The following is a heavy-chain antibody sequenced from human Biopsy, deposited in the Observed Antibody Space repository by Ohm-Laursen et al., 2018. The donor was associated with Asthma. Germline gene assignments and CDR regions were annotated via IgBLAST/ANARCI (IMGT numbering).Heavy chain of an antibody. Sequence: SLRLSCAASGFTVSRDHMFWVRQAPGKGLEWVSVSYSGGTSHTADSVRGRFTISRDFSKNTLHLQMHSLRVEDTAVYYCARGDSSGWSHYYFYYWGQGTLVTVSS. CDR3: ARGDSSGWSHYYFYY. J-gene: IGHJ4*02. CDR2: SYSGGTS. D-gene: IGHD6-19*01. V-gene: IGHV3-53*01. CDR1: GFTVSRDH.